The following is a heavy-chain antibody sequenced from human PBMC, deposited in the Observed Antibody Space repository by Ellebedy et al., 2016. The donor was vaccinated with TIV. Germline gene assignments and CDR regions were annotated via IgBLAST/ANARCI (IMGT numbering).Heavy chain of an antibody. Sequence: GESLKISCKASGYTFTTYAIAWVSQMPGKGLEWMGIIYPADSDTIYSPSFQGQVTISVDKSINTAYLQWNSLKASDTAMYYCASRGYTYGYYLDYWGQGTLVTVSS. V-gene: IGHV5-51*01. CDR3: ASRGYTYGYYLDY. J-gene: IGHJ4*02. CDR2: IYPADSDT. D-gene: IGHD5-18*01. CDR1: GYTFTTYA.